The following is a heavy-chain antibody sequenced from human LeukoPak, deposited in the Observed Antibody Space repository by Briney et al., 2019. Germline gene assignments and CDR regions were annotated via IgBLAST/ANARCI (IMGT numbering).Heavy chain of an antibody. J-gene: IGHJ4*02. D-gene: IGHD4-17*01. CDR1: GFTFSSYW. CDR2: INPDGTTT. Sequence: PGGSLRLSCAASGFTFSSYWMPWVRQPLGKGLGWVSRINPDGTTTNYADSVKGRFTISRDNAKNTLYLQMNSLTVEDTALYYCVRIATVTTPDYWGQGTLVTVSS. CDR3: VRIATVTTPDY. V-gene: IGHV3-74*01.